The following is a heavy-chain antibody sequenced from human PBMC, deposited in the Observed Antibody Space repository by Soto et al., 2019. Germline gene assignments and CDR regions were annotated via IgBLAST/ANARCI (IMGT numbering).Heavy chain of an antibody. D-gene: IGHD4-17*01. J-gene: IGHJ4*02. CDR2: IYYSGRT. Sequence: SETLSLTCTVSGGSISSYYWSWIRLPPGKGLEWIGYIYYSGRTNYNPSLKSRVTISVDTSKNQFSLKLSSVTAADMAVYYCARSDDYGDCYFDYWGQGTLVTVSA. CDR3: ARSDDYGDCYFDY. V-gene: IGHV4-59*08. CDR1: GGSISSYY.